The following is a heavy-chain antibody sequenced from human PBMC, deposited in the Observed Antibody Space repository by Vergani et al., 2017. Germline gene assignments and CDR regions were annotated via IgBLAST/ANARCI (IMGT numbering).Heavy chain of an antibody. J-gene: IGHJ4*02. V-gene: IGHV3-33*01. D-gene: IGHD1-1*01. CDR2: IWYDGSNK. CDR3: ARWGNEKRIDY. Sequence: QVQLVESEGGVVQPGRSLTLSCVASGFTFSSHGMHWVRQAPGKGLEWVAVIWYDGSNKYYGDSVKGRFTISRDNSKNTLYLQMNSLRVEDTAVYYCARWGNEKRIDYWGQGTLVTVAS. CDR1: GFTFSSHG.